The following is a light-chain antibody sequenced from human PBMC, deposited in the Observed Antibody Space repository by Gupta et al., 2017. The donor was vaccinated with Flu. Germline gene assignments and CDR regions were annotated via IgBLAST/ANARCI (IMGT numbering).Light chain of an antibody. CDR2: DAS. CDR3: QQRRIWFPLT. J-gene: IGKJ2*01. CDR1: QGVSSY. V-gene: IGKV3-11*01. Sequence: VLTQPSPTPSSPPGQRATPSCRASQGVSSYLAWYQQTPGQPSRLLLYDASNRATGIPPRISSSGSWTDYIPTISSLVAEDYAVYYYQQRRIWFPLTFGQGTKVEIK.